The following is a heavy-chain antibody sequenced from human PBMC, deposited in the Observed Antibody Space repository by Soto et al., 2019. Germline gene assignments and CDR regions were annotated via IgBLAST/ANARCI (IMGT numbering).Heavy chain of an antibody. J-gene: IGHJ4*02. CDR2: INTGNANT. V-gene: IGHV1-3*04. Sequence: QVHLVQSGAEVQKPGASVKVSCKASGYTLTTYGMHWVRQAPGQSLEWMGWINTGNANTKYSPEFQGRLIITRDTSANTAYMELSSLRSEDTAVYYCARGTGRNLYYFDYWGQGTLVTVSS. CDR1: GYTLTTYG. CDR3: ARGTGRNLYYFDY.